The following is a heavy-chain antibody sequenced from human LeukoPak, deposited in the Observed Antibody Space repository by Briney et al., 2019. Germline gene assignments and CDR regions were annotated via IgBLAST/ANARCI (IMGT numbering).Heavy chain of an antibody. CDR2: ISAYNGNT. D-gene: IGHD3-9*01. J-gene: IGHJ6*02. Sequence: GASVKVSCKASGYTFTSYGISWVRQAPGQGLEWMGWISAYNGNTNYAQKLQGRVTMTTDTSTSTAYMELRSLRSDDTAVYYCAGDVDDILTGYYQTRSYYYYGMDVWGQGTTVTVSS. V-gene: IGHV1-18*01. CDR1: GYTFTSYG. CDR3: AGDVDDILTGYYQTRSYYYYGMDV.